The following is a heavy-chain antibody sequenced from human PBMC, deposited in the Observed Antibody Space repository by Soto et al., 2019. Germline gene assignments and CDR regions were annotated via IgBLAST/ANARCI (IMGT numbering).Heavy chain of an antibody. V-gene: IGHV3-30*18. J-gene: IGHJ6*02. CDR2: ISYDGSNK. CDR3: AKDVLRFLEWLAFYGMDV. CDR1: GFTFATHG. Sequence: PGGSLRLSCAASGFTFATHGMHWVRQAPGKGLEWVAVISYDGSNKYYADSVKGRFTISRDNSKNTLYLQMNSLRAEDTAVYYCAKDVLRFLEWLAFYGMDVWGQGTTVTVPS. D-gene: IGHD3-3*01.